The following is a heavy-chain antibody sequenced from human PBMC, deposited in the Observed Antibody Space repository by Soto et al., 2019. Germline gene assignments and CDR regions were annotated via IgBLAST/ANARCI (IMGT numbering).Heavy chain of an antibody. Sequence: GGSLRLSCAASGFTFSSDWMSCVRQPPGKGLEWVANIKQDGSEKYYVDSVKGRFTISRDNAKNSLYLQMNSRRAEDTAVYYCARGVAIFPDWFDPWGQGTLVTVSS. V-gene: IGHV3-7*01. D-gene: IGHD2-15*01. J-gene: IGHJ5*02. CDR3: ARGVAIFPDWFDP. CDR1: GFTFSSDW. CDR2: IKQDGSEK.